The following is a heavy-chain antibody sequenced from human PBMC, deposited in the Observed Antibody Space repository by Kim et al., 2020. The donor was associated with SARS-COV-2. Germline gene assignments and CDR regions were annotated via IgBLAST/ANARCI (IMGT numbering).Heavy chain of an antibody. J-gene: IGHJ4*02. CDR2: RGK. V-gene: IGHV3-7*01. CDR3: ARGSFWSGY. D-gene: IGHD3-3*01. Sequence: RGKYYVDSVKGRFTISRDNAKNSLYLQMNSLRAEDTAVYYCARGSFWSGYWGQGTLVTVSS.